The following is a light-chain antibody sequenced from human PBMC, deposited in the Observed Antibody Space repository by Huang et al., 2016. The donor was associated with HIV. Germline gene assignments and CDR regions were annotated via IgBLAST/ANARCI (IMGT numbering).Light chain of an antibody. CDR2: KAS. Sequence: DIQMTQSPSTLSASVGDRVTITCRASQIISSWLAWYQQKPGKAPNLLIYKASSLESGVPSRFSGSGSGTEFTLTISSLQPDDFATYYCQQYNSLAWTFGQGTKVEIK. J-gene: IGKJ1*01. CDR1: QIISSW. V-gene: IGKV1-5*03. CDR3: QQYNSLAWT.